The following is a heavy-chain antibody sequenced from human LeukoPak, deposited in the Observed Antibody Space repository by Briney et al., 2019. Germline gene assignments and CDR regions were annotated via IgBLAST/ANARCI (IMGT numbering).Heavy chain of an antibody. J-gene: IGHJ4*02. V-gene: IGHV4-39*01. Sequence: SETLSLTCTVSGGSISSSSYSWGWIRQPPGKGLEWIGSIYYSGSTYYNPSLKSRVTISVDTSKNQFSLKLSSVTAADTAVYYCARSSNYGDESPYYFDYWGQGTLVTVSS. CDR2: IYYSGST. D-gene: IGHD4-17*01. CDR1: GGSISSSSYS. CDR3: ARSSNYGDESPYYFDY.